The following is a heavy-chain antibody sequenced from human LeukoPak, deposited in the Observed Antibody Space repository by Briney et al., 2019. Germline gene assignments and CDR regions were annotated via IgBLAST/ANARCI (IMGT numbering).Heavy chain of an antibody. CDR2: ISAYNGNT. CDR3: ARTRQPREWSGYYTQYYYYYMDV. D-gene: IGHD3-3*01. Sequence: ASVKVSCKASGYTFTSYGISWVRQAPGQGLEWMGWISAYNGNTNYAQKLQGRVTMTTDTSTSTAYMELRSLRSDDTAVYYCARTRQPREWSGYYTQYYYYYMDVWGKGTTVTVSS. V-gene: IGHV1-18*01. CDR1: GYTFTSYG. J-gene: IGHJ6*03.